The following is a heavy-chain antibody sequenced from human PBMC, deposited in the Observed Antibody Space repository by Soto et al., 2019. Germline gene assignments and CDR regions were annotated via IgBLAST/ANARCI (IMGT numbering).Heavy chain of an antibody. CDR3: TTDSYINMPIVRFDY. CDR2: IKSKADGGTT. J-gene: IGHJ4*01. D-gene: IGHD2-2*01. Sequence: GSLRLSCAASGLIFSNAWINWVRQAPGKGLEWVGRIKSKADGGTTDFAAPVKGRFAISRDDSKNMMYMEMSSLRTEDTAVYYCTTDSYINMPIVRFDYXGHGTLVTVSS. CDR1: GLIFSNAW. V-gene: IGHV3-15*07.